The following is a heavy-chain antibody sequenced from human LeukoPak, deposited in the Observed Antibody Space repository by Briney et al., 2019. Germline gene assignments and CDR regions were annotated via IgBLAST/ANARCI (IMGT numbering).Heavy chain of an antibody. CDR3: ARGQGRLAVPIFDY. V-gene: IGHV3-64*02. CDR1: GFTFSSYA. D-gene: IGHD3-9*01. CDR2: ISSNGGST. J-gene: IGHJ4*02. Sequence: PGGSLRLSCAASGFTFSSYAMHWVHQAPGKGLEYVSAISSNGGSTYYTDSVKGRFTISRDNSKNTLYLQMGSLRAEDMAVYYCARGQGRLAVPIFDYWGQGTLVTVSS.